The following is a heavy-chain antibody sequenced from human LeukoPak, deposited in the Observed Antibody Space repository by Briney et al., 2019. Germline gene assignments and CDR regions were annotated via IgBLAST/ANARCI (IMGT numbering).Heavy chain of an antibody. V-gene: IGHV4-34*01. CDR1: GGSFSGYY. J-gene: IGHJ5*02. CDR2: INHSGST. CDR3: ARVFGARMITFGGVIAYNWFDP. Sequence: SETVSLTCAVYGGSFSGYYWSWIRQPPGKGLEWIGEINHSGSTNYNPSLKSRVTISVDTSKNQFSLKLSSVTAADTAVYYCARVFGARMITFGGVIAYNWFDPWGQGTLVTVSS. D-gene: IGHD3-16*02.